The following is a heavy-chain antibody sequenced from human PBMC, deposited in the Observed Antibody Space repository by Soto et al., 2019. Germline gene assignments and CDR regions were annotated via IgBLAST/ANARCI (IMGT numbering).Heavy chain of an antibody. V-gene: IGHV3-30-3*01. CDR3: AREDDYGYRYINYGLDV. J-gene: IGHJ6*02. Sequence: GGSLRLSCAASEFTFNIYALHWVRQAPGKGLEWVAVISFDGTKKYYSDSVKGRFTISRDNLKNTLYLQMNNLRVEDAALYFCAREDDYGYRYINYGLDVWRQGTTVTVSS. CDR2: ISFDGTKK. D-gene: IGHD4-17*01. CDR1: EFTFNIYA.